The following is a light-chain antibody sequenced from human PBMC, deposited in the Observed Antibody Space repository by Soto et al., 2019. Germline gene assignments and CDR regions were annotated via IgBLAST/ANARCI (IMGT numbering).Light chain of an antibody. CDR1: QSVSSSY. J-gene: IGKJ5*01. V-gene: IGKV3-20*01. Sequence: EIALTQSPGTLSLSPGERATLSCRASQSVSSSYLAWYQQKPGQAPRLLIYGASSRATGIPDKFSGSGSGTDFTLTISRLEPEDFAGYYCQQYGSSPITFGLWTRLQIK. CDR3: QQYGSSPIT. CDR2: GAS.